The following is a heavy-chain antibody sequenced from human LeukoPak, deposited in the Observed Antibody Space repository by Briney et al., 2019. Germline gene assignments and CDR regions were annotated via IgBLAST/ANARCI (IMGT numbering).Heavy chain of an antibody. CDR2: FDPEDGET. D-gene: IGHD6-13*01. CDR1: GYTLTELS. CDR3: ATDLGVWYSSSWYPRSYFQH. Sequence: GASVRVSCKVSGYTLTELSMHWVRQAPGKGLEWMGGFDPEDGETIYAQKFQGRVTMTEDTSTDTAYMELSSLRSEDTTVYYCATDLGVWYSSSWYPRSYFQHWGQGTLVTVSS. J-gene: IGHJ1*01. V-gene: IGHV1-24*01.